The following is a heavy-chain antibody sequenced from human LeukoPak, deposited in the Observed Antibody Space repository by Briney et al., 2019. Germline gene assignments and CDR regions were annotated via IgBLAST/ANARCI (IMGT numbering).Heavy chain of an antibody. V-gene: IGHV3-33*01. J-gene: IGHJ4*02. Sequence: GGSLRLSCAASGFTFSSYGMHWVRQAPGKGLEWVAVIWYDGSNKYYADSVKGRFTISRDNSKNTLYLQMNSLRAVDTAVYYCARDGELLGFDYWGQGTLVTVSS. CDR3: ARDGELLGFDY. CDR1: GFTFSSYG. D-gene: IGHD1-26*01. CDR2: IWYDGSNK.